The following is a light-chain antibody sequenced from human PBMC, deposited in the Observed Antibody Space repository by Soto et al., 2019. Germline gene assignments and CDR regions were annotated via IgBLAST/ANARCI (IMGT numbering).Light chain of an antibody. CDR2: AAS. Sequence: AIQMTQSPSSLSASVGDRVTITCRASQGIRSDLAWYQKKSGKAPKLRIYAASSLQSGVPSRFSGSGSGSDFTRTISSLQPEDFATYYCLQDYTYPRTFGQGTSVEI. V-gene: IGKV1-6*01. CDR3: LQDYTYPRT. J-gene: IGKJ1*01. CDR1: QGIRSD.